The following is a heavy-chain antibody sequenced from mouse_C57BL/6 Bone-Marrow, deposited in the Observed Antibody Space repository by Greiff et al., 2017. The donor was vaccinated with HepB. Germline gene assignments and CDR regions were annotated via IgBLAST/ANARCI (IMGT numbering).Heavy chain of an antibody. CDR3: ARTHYYGSSYVAWFAY. V-gene: IGHV1-42*01. CDR2: INPSTGGT. J-gene: IGHJ3*01. CDR1: GYSFTGYY. D-gene: IGHD1-1*01. Sequence: EVQLQQSGPELVKPGASVKISCKASGYSFTGYYMNWVKQSPEKSLEWIGEINPSTGGTTYNQKFKAKATLTVDKSSSTAYMQLKSLTSEDSAVYYCARTHYYGSSYVAWFAYGGQGTLVTVSA.